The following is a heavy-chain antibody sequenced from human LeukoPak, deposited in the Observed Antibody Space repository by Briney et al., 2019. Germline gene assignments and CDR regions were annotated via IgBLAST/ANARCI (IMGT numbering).Heavy chain of an antibody. CDR3: AAVSYSSSWYRPDYSYYYMDV. Sequence: GASVKVSCKASGFTFTSSAMQWVRQARGQRLEWIGWIVVGSGNTNYAQKFQERVTITRDMSTSTAYTELSSLRSEDTAVYYCAAVSYSSSWYRPDYSYYYMDVWGKGTTVTVSS. CDR2: IVVGSGNT. V-gene: IGHV1-58*02. D-gene: IGHD6-13*01. CDR1: GFTFTSSA. J-gene: IGHJ6*03.